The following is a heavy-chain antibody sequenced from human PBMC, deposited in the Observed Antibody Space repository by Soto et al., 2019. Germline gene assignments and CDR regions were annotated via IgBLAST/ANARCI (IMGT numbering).Heavy chain of an antibody. CDR2: IYYTGST. D-gene: IGHD6-6*01. CDR1: GGSISSDDRY. CDR3: ARDRSNSPDFFDF. Sequence: PSETLSLTCTVSGGSISSDDRYWSWIRQPPGKGLEWIGYIYYTGSTNYNPSLESRVTISVDTSKNQFSLKVNSVTAADTAVYYCARDRSNSPDFFDFWGQGTLVTVYS. V-gene: IGHV4-30-4*01. J-gene: IGHJ4*02.